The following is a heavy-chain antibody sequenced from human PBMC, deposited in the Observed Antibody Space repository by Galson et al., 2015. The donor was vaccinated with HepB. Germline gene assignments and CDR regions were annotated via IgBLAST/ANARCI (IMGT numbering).Heavy chain of an antibody. D-gene: IGHD1-14*01. CDR3: TRGGPYRPLDY. CDR2: IRNKANSYTT. CDR1: GFTFSDHY. V-gene: IGHV3-72*01. J-gene: IGHJ4*02. Sequence: SLRLSCAVSGFTFSDHYMDWVRQAPGKGLEWVGRIRNKANSYTTEYAASVKGRFTISRDDSESSLYLQMNSLKIEDTAVYYCTRGGPYRPLDYWGQGTLVTVSS.